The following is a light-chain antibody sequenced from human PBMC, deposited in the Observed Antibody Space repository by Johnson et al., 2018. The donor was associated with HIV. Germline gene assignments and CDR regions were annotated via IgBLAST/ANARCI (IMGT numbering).Light chain of an antibody. V-gene: IGLV1-51*02. J-gene: IGLJ1*01. CDR3: GTWDSSLIAAYV. CDR2: KND. Sequence: QSVLTQPPSVSAAPGRWVTVSCSGTTSNIGDHSVSWYQQLPGTAPKLLIYKNDKRPSGIPDRFSGSKSGTSATLGITGLHTGDEADYYCGTWDSSLIAAYVFGTGTKVTVL. CDR1: TSNIGDHS.